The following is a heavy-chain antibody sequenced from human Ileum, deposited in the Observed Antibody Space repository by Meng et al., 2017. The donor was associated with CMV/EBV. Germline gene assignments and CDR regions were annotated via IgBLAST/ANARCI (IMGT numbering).Heavy chain of an antibody. CDR2: VYYSGSA. J-gene: IGHJ5*01. V-gene: IGHV4-61*05. D-gene: IGHD4-23*01. CDR1: ISSYRTY. Sequence: ISSYRTYWAWVRQPPGKGLEYIGTVYYSGSASHDPSFNSRVTISADMSKNQFSLRLSSVTEADTAVYYCARDRGDYGGNSGIFDFWGQGSLVTVSS. CDR3: ARDRGDYGGNSGIFDF.